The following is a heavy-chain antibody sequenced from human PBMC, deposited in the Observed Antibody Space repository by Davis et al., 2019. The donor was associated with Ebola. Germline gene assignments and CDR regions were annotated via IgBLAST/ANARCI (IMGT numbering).Heavy chain of an antibody. CDR1: GGSISSYY. CDR3: ARGNSDCSSTSCYSTWFDP. V-gene: IGHV4-59*12. D-gene: IGHD2-2*01. CDR2: IYYSGST. Sequence: MPSETLSLTCTVSGGSISSYYWSWIRQPPGKGLEWIGYIYYSGSTNYNPSLKSRVTISVDTSKNQFSLKLSSVTAADTAVYYCARGNSDCSSTSCYSTWFDPWGQGTLVTVSS. J-gene: IGHJ5*02.